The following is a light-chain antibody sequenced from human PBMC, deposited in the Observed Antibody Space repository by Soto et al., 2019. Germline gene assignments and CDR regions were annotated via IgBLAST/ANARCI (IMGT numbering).Light chain of an antibody. J-gene: IGKJ4*01. Sequence: DIVMTQSPLSLPVTPGEPAPISCRSSQSLLHSDGYNYLDWFLQRPGQSPQLLIYLGSSRASGVPDRFSGSGSGTDFTLKISRVEAEDVGVYYCMQALQTPLSFGGGTKVDI. V-gene: IGKV2-28*01. CDR2: LGS. CDR3: MQALQTPLS. CDR1: QSLLHSDGYNY.